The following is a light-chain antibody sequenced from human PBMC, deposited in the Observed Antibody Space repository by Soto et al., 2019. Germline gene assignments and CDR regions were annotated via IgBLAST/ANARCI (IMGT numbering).Light chain of an antibody. Sequence: DIQMSMSLSTVSATKGDRVTITCRASQSISSWLAWYQQKPGKAPKLLIYKASSLESGVPSRFSGSGSGTEFTLTISSLQPDDFAPYYCQQYNSYSRTFGQGGKVDVK. CDR2: KAS. CDR3: QQYNSYSRT. CDR1: QSISSW. V-gene: IGKV1-5*03. J-gene: IGKJ1*01.